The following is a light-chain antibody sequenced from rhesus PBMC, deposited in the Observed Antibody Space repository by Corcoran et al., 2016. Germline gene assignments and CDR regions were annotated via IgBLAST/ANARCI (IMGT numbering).Light chain of an antibody. CDR1: QSLLDSEDGNTY. CDR2: EVS. V-gene: IGKV2-104*02. CDR3: MQALEFPYS. Sequence: DIVMTQTPLSLPVTPGEPASISCRSSQSLLDSEDGNTYLDWYLQKPGQSPQLLIYEVSNRASGVPDRFSSSGSDTEFTLKISRGEAEDVGVYYCMQALEFPYSFGQGTKVEIK. J-gene: IGKJ2*01.